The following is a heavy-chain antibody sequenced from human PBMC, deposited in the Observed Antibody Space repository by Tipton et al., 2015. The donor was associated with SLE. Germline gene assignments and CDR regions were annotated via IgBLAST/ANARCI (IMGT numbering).Heavy chain of an antibody. J-gene: IGHJ6*03. CDR2: IYYSGST. CDR1: GGSISSYY. CDR3: ARDQSNDSYYYYYMDV. V-gene: IGHV4-59*01. D-gene: IGHD1-1*01. Sequence: LSLTCTVSGGSISSYYWSWIRQPPGKGLEWIGYIYYSGSTNYNPSLKSRVTISVDTSKNQFSLKRSSVTAADTAVYYCARDQSNDSYYYYYMDVWGKGTTVTVSS.